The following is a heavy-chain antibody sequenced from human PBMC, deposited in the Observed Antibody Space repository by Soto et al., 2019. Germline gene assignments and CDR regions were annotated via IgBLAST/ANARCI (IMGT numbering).Heavy chain of an antibody. D-gene: IGHD6-19*01. Sequence: PSETLSLTCAVYGGSFSGCYWSWIRQHPGKGLEWIGEINHSGSTNYNPSLKSRVTISVDTSKNQFSLKLSSVTAADTAVYYCAVIRGKPYSSGSPYGMDVWGQGTTVTVSS. CDR1: GGSFSGCY. CDR2: INHSGST. CDR3: AVIRGKPYSSGSPYGMDV. V-gene: IGHV4-34*01. J-gene: IGHJ6*02.